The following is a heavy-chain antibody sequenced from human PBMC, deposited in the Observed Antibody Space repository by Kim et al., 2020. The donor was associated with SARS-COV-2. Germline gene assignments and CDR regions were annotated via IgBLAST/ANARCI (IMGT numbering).Heavy chain of an antibody. D-gene: IGHD3-3*01. CDR3: ARAPWTSLDYYDFWSGYYPT. CDR2: IYYSGST. J-gene: IGHJ4*02. Sequence: SETLSLTCTVSGGSISSGGYYWSWIRQHPGKGLEWIGYIYYSGSTYYNPSLKSRVTISVDTSKNQFSLKLSSVTAADTAVYYCARAPWTSLDYYDFWSGYYPTWGQGTLVTVSS. V-gene: IGHV4-31*03. CDR1: GGSISSGGYY.